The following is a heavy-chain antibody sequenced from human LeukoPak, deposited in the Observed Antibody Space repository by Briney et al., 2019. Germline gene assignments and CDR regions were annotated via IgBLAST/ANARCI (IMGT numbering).Heavy chain of an antibody. CDR3: ARDFSSGWVDY. CDR2: IWHDGTDK. Sequence: GGSLRLSCAASGFTFSGYGMHWVRQPPGRGLEWVAIIWHDGTDKYYADSVKGRFTVSRDNSRNTLYLQMSSLRVEDTAVYYCARDFSSGWVDYWGQGTLVTVSS. J-gene: IGHJ4*02. V-gene: IGHV3-33*01. CDR1: GFTFSGYG. D-gene: IGHD6-19*01.